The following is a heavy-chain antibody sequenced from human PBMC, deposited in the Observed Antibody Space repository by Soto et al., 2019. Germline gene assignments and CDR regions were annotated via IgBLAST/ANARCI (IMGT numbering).Heavy chain of an antibody. J-gene: IGHJ5*02. D-gene: IGHD1-7*01. V-gene: IGHV1-69*13. Sequence: SVKVSCKASGGTFSSYAISWVRQAPGQGLEWMGGIIPIFGTANYAQKFQGRVTITADESTSTAYMELSSLRSEDTAVYYCARSVGNWNSNWFDPWGQGTLVTVSS. CDR3: ARSVGNWNSNWFDP. CDR2: IIPIFGTA. CDR1: GGTFSSYA.